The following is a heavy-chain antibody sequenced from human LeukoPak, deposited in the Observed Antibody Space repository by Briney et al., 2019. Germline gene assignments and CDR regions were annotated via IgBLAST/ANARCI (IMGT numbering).Heavy chain of an antibody. CDR1: GFTFNTYW. D-gene: IGHD2-2*01. CDR3: ARYCSSSNCYDTFDY. CDR2: IKQDGSQK. J-gene: IGHJ4*02. V-gene: IGHV3-7*04. Sequence: GGSLRLSCAASGFTFNTYWMSWVRQAPGKGLEWVANIKQDGSQKFHVDSVRGRFTISRDNAKNSLYLQMNSLRAEDTAVYYCARYCSSSNCYDTFDYWGQGTLVTVSS.